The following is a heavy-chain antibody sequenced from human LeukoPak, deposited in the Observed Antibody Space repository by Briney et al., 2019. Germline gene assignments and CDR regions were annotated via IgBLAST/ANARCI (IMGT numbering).Heavy chain of an antibody. CDR1: GFTFSNYG. Sequence: QPGGSLRLSCAASGFTFSNYGMHWVRQAPGKGLEWVAVISYDGTNKYYADSVKGRFTISRDNSMNTMYLQMNSLRAEDTAMYYCARAPMSYDSSGFWGAFDIWGQGTMVTVSS. CDR3: ARAPMSYDSSGFWGAFDI. J-gene: IGHJ3*02. V-gene: IGHV3-30*03. CDR2: ISYDGTNK. D-gene: IGHD3-22*01.